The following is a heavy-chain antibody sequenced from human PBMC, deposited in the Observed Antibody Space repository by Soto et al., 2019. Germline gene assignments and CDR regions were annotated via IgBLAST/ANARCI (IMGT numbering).Heavy chain of an antibody. D-gene: IGHD6-13*01. V-gene: IGHV1-58*01. CDR2: IVVGSGNT. J-gene: IGHJ4*02. Sequence: ASVKVSCKASGFTFTSSAVPWVRPARVQRLEWIGWIVVGSGNTNYAQKFQERVTITRDMSTSTSYMELSSLRSEDSAVYYCAAEEYSSSWPNTWGQGTLVTVSS. CDR3: AAEEYSSSWPNT. CDR1: GFTFTSSA.